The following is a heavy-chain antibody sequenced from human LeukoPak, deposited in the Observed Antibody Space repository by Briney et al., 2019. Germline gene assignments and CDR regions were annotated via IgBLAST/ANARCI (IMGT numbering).Heavy chain of an antibody. CDR3: ARHWGGHSGTYSNWFDP. CDR1: GGSMARSPYY. CDR2: IYYSGTT. V-gene: IGHV4-39*01. Sequence: SETLSLTCSVSGGSMARSPYYWGWIRQPPGKGLEWIGSIYYSGTTYYNTSLKSRLTISVDASKNQFSLKLSSVTAADTAVYYCARHWGGHSGTYSNWFDPWGQGTLVTVSS. D-gene: IGHD1-26*01. J-gene: IGHJ5*02.